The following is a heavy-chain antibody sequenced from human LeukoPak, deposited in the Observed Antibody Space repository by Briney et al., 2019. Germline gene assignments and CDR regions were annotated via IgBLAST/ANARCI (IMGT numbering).Heavy chain of an antibody. CDR1: GFIFSNYA. CDR2: KLYDGGKE. V-gene: IGHV3-30*03. J-gene: IGHJ5*02. CDR3: ASGFSAAGTRWFDP. D-gene: IGHD6-13*01. Sequence: QTGGSLRLSCRASGFIFSNYAMHWVRHAPGKGPEWLAVKLYDGGKEYYADSVMGRFSISRDNAKNSLYLQMNSLRAEDTAVYYCASGFSAAGTRWFDPWGQGTLVTVSS.